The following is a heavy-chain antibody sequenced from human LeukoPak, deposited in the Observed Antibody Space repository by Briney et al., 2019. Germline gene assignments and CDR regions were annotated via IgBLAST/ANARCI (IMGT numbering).Heavy chain of an antibody. CDR2: ISAYNGNT. J-gene: IGHJ6*02. D-gene: IGHD4-11*01. CDR1: GYTFTSYG. Sequence: GASVKVSCKASGYTFTSYGISWVRQAPGQGLEWMGWISAYNGNTNYAQKLQGRVTMTTDTSTSTAYMELRSLRSDDTAVYYCARALSRVGLQYLYYYYYGMDVWGQGTTVTVSS. V-gene: IGHV1-18*01. CDR3: ARALSRVGLQYLYYYYYGMDV.